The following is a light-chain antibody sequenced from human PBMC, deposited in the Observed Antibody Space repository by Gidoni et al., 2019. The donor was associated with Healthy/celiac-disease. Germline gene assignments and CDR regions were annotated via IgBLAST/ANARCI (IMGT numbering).Light chain of an antibody. Sequence: QSALTQPASVSGSPGQSITISCTGTSSDVGGYNYVSWYQQHPGKAPKLMIYDVSTRPAGVSNRFSGSKSGNTASLTISGRQAEDEADYYCSSYTSSSTYVVFGGGTKLTVL. V-gene: IGLV2-14*01. CDR3: SSYTSSSTYVV. CDR2: DVS. CDR1: SSDVGGYNY. J-gene: IGLJ2*01.